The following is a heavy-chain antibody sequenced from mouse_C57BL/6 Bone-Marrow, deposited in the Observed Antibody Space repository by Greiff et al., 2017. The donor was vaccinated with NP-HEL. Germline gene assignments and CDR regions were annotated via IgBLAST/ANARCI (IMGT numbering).Heavy chain of an antibody. D-gene: IGHD1-2*01. CDR2: INPNNGGT. J-gene: IGHJ1*03. CDR1: GYTFTDYN. Sequence: VHVKQSGPELVKPGASVKIPCKASGYTFTDYNMDWVKQSPGKSLEWIGDINPNNGGTIYNQKFKGKATLTVDKSSSTAYMELRSLPSEDTSVYYCASSPLRPGYFDVWGTGTTVTVSS. V-gene: IGHV1-18*01. CDR3: ASSPLRPGYFDV.